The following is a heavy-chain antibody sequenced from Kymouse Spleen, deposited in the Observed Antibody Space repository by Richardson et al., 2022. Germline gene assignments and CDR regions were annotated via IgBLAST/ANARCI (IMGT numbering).Heavy chain of an antibody. CDR1: GFTFSSYS. Sequence: EVQLVESGGGLVQPGGSLRLSCAASGFTFSSYSMNWVRQAPGKGLEWVSYISSSSSTIYYADSVKGRFTISRDNAKNSLYLQMNSLRDEDTAVYYCAASITMVRGVKDYYYYYGMDVWGQGTTVTVSS. J-gene: IGHJ6*02. V-gene: IGHV3-48*02. D-gene: IGHD3-10*01. CDR3: AASITMVRGVKDYYYYYGMDV. CDR2: ISSSSSTI.